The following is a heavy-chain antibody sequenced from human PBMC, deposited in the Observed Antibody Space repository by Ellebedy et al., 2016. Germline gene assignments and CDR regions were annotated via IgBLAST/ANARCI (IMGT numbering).Heavy chain of an antibody. CDR3: ARDNGWGKIY. CDR1: GVSMKKIY. CDR2: IHSVGVT. J-gene: IGHJ1*01. Sequence: SETLSLTXSVSGVSMKKIYWTWIRQSAEKGLEWLGRIHSVGVTTYHPTFEGRLSMSLDMSNNQFSMTLRDVTAADTGTYFCARDNGWGKIYWGQGTLVIVSA. D-gene: IGHD6-19*01. V-gene: IGHV4-4*07.